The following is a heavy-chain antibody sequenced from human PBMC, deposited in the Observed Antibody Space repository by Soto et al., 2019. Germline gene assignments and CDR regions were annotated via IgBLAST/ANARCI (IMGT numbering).Heavy chain of an antibody. CDR2: IYHSGTT. V-gene: IGHV4-4*01. Sequence: TLSLTCYIISIAFLSHTWDNMFRQPPGKGLEWIGEIYHSGTTNYHPSLQSRVTLLIDKSKSQFSLELNSVTAADTAVYFCARDPGGRAVGWEYYFDYWGQG. J-gene: IGHJ4*02. D-gene: IGHD1-26*01. CDR1: SIAFLSHTW. CDR3: ARDPGGRAVGWEYYFDY.